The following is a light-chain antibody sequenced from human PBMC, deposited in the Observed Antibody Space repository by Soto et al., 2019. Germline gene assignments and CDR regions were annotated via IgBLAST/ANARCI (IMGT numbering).Light chain of an antibody. CDR1: QSVTTSF. Sequence: EIVLTHSPGTLSLSPGERATLSCRASQSVTTSFLAWYQQKPGQAPRLLIYAASSRATGIPDRFSGSGSGTDFTLTISRLEPEDFAVYYCQRYGRSPTFGQGTKVEIK. J-gene: IGKJ1*01. V-gene: IGKV3-20*01. CDR2: AAS. CDR3: QRYGRSPT.